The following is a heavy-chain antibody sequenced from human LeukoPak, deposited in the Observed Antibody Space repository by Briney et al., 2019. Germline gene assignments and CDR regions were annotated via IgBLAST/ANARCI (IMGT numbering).Heavy chain of an antibody. V-gene: IGHV3-53*01. CDR3: AREYYDNSGGEDAFDI. Sequence: GGSLRLSCAASGFTVSSNYMNWVRQAPGKGLEWVSVIYGGGSTFYADSVEGRFTISRDNSNNTLYLQMNSLRAEDTAMYYCAREYYDNSGGEDAFDIWGPGTMVTVSS. CDR1: GFTVSSNY. CDR2: IYGGGST. D-gene: IGHD3-22*01. J-gene: IGHJ3*02.